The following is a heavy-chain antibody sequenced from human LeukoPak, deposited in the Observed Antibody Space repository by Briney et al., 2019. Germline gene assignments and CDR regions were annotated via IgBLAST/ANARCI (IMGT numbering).Heavy chain of an antibody. CDR3: AKASNSSSWYFYFDY. CDR1: GFTFSSYA. J-gene: IGHJ4*02. D-gene: IGHD6-13*01. CDR2: ISGSGGST. V-gene: IGHV3-23*01. Sequence: GGSLRLSCAASGFTFSSYAMSWVRQAPGKGLEWVSAISGSGGSTYHADSVKGRFTTSRDNSKNTLYLQMNSLRAEDTAVYYCAKASNSSSWYFYFDYWGQGTLVTVSS.